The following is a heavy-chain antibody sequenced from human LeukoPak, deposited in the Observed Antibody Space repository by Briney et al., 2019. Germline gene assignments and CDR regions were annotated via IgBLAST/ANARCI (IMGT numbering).Heavy chain of an antibody. CDR1: GFTVSSNY. CDR2: IYSGGST. CDR3: ARVGQRLIFSH. V-gene: IGHV3-53*01. Sequence: PGGSLRLSCAASGFTVSSNYMSWVRQAPGKGLEWVSVIYSGGSTYYADSVKGRFTISRDNSKNTLYLQMNSLRAEDTAVYYCARVGQRLIFSHWGQGTLVTVSS. J-gene: IGHJ4*02. D-gene: IGHD6-19*01.